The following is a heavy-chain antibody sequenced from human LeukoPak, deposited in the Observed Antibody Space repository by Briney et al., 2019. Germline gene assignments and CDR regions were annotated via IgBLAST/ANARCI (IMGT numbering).Heavy chain of an antibody. CDR1: GFTFSNDW. D-gene: IGHD3-22*01. CDR2: IKSKTDGGTT. V-gene: IGHV3-15*01. Sequence: GGSLRLSCAASGFTFSNDWMSWVRQAPGKGLEWVGRIKSKTDGGTTDYAARVKGRFTISKDDSKNTLYLQMNSLKTEDTAVYYCTTVPYYYDNSGYYHGVFDYWGQGTLVTVSS. J-gene: IGHJ4*02. CDR3: TTVPYYYDNSGYYHGVFDY.